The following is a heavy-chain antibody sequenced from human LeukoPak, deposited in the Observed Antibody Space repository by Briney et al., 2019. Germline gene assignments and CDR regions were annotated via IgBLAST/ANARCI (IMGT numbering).Heavy chain of an antibody. CDR1: GFTFNSYW. Sequence: GGSLRLSCAASGFTFNSYWFHWVRQAPGKGLVWVSRINSDGSDTIYADSVKRRFTISRDNATSTVYLQMNSLKAEDTAVYYCARGGYHHGFDIWGQGRMVTVSS. J-gene: IGHJ3*02. CDR2: INSDGSDT. V-gene: IGHV3-74*01. CDR3: ARGGYHHGFDI. D-gene: IGHD2-15*01.